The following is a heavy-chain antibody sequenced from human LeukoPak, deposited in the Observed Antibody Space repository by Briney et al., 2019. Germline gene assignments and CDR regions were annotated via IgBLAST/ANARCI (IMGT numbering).Heavy chain of an antibody. J-gene: IGHJ6*03. CDR3: ARAIAVAGSDYYYYYMDV. V-gene: IGHV1-69*06. D-gene: IGHD6-19*01. Sequence: SVKVSCKASGYTFTSYGISWVRQAPGQGLEWMGRIIPIFGTANYAQKFQGRVTITADKSTSTAYMKLSSLRPEDTAVYYCARAIAVAGSDYYYYYMDVWGKGTTVTVSS. CDR2: IIPIFGTA. CDR1: GYTFTSYG.